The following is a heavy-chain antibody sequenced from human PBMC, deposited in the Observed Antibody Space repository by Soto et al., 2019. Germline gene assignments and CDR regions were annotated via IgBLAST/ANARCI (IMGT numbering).Heavy chain of an antibody. CDR1: GFTFNNYG. V-gene: IGHV3-21*01. J-gene: IGHJ4*02. Sequence: GGSLRLSCVVSGFTFNNYGINWVRQAPGKGLEWVSSGSKSDYKYYSDSVKGRFTISRDNAKNSVSLQMNNLRAEDTAVYYCAREDSIIIPAVSDFWGQGTLVTVSS. D-gene: IGHD2-2*01. CDR2: GSKSDYK. CDR3: AREDSIIIPAVSDF.